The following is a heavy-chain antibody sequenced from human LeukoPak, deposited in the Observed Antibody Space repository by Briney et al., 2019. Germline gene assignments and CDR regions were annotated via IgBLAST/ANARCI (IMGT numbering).Heavy chain of an antibody. CDR2: IYTSGST. J-gene: IGHJ5*02. Sequence: PSETLSLTCTVSGGFISSGSYYWSWIRQPAGKGLEWIGRIYTSGSTNYNPSLKSRVTISVDTSKNQFSLKLSSVTAADTAVYYCASEGPRKWFDPWGQGTLVTVSS. CDR3: ASEGPRKWFDP. V-gene: IGHV4-61*02. CDR1: GGFISSGSYY.